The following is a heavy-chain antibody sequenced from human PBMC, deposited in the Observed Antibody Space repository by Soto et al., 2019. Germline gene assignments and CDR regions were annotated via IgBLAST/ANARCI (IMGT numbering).Heavy chain of an antibody. J-gene: IGHJ4*02. D-gene: IGHD3-22*01. CDR3: AKSTAQYYDISAYDY. CDR1: GFTFSSYA. Sequence: GGSLRLSCAASGFTFSSYAMSWVRQAPGKGLEWVSGISGSGAGTQYADSVKGRFTISRDNSKNTLFLQMNSLRAEDSAVFYCAKSTAQYYDISAYDYWGQGTLVTVSS. V-gene: IGHV3-23*01. CDR2: ISGSGAGT.